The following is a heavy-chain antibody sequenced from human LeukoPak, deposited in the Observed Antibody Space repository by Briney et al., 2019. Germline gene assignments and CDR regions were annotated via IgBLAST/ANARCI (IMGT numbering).Heavy chain of an antibody. CDR3: ARDHRIVGATTPDY. Sequence: SVKVSCKASGGTFSSYAISWVRQAPGQGLEWMGGIIPIFGTANYAQKFQGRVTITTDESTSTAYMELSSLRSEDTAVYYCARDHRIVGATTPDYWGQGTLVTVSS. D-gene: IGHD1-26*01. CDR2: IIPIFGTA. V-gene: IGHV1-69*05. J-gene: IGHJ4*02. CDR1: GGTFSSYA.